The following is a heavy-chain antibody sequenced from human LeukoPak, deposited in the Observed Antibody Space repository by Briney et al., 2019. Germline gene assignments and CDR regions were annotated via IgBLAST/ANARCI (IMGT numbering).Heavy chain of an antibody. CDR1: GFTFSSYA. CDR3: AKDRRIQLWLGRYFDY. D-gene: IGHD5-18*01. V-gene: IGHV3-23*01. CDR2: ISGSGGST. Sequence: PGASLRLSCAASGFTFSSYAMSWVRQAPGKGLEWVSAISGSGGSTYYADSVKGRFTISRDNSKNTLYLQMNSLRAEDTAVYYCAKDRRIQLWLGRYFDYWGQGTLVTVSS. J-gene: IGHJ4*02.